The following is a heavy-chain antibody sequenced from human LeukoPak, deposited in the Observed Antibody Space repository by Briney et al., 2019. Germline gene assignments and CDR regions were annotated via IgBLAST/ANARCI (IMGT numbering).Heavy chain of an antibody. J-gene: IGHJ4*02. CDR3: AKDNGDYALLLDY. D-gene: IGHD4-17*01. CDR2: IPYDGSNK. CDR1: GFTFSSYG. Sequence: GGSLRLSCAASGFTFSSYGMHWVRQAPDKGLEWVAFIPYDGSNKYYADSVKGRFTISRDNSKNTLYLQMNSLRAEDTAVYYCAKDNGDYALLLDYWGQGTLVTVSS. V-gene: IGHV3-30*02.